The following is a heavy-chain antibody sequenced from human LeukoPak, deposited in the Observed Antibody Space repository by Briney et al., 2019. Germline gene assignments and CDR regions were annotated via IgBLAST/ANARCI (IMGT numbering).Heavy chain of an antibody. V-gene: IGHV4-4*07. CDR2: IYTSGST. D-gene: IGHD4-17*01. Sequence: SETLSLTCSVSGGSISDYYWSWIRQPAGRGLEWVGRIYTSGSTNYNPSLKSRVTMSADTSKNQFSLNLTSVTAADTAMYYCARDSNGDRAFDMWGQGTMVTVSP. CDR1: GGSISDYY. J-gene: IGHJ3*02. CDR3: ARDSNGDRAFDM.